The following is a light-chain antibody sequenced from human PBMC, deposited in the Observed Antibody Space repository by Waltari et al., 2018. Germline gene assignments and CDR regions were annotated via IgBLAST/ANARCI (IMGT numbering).Light chain of an antibody. V-gene: IGLV1-36*01. J-gene: IGLJ2*01. CDR3: AVWDDSLNGVV. Sequence: QSVLSPPPSVPEAPRQSLTISCSGSRSNIKNNTVSWYQQLPGKAPKLLIYYDYLLPSGVSDRFSGSKSGTSASLAISGLQSDDEADYYCAVWDDSLNGVVFGGGTKLTVL. CDR1: RSNIKNNT. CDR2: YDY.